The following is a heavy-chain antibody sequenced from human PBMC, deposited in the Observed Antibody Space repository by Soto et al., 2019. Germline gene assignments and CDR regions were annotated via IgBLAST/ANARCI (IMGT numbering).Heavy chain of an antibody. CDR3: ARGLYDFWSGYPEGNWFDP. D-gene: IGHD3-3*01. CDR2: INHSGST. Sequence: SETLSLTCAVYGGSFSGYYWSWIRQPPGKGLEWIGEINHSGSTNYNPSLKSRVTISVDTSKNQFSLKLSSVTAADTAVYYCARGLYDFWSGYPEGNWFDPWCQATLVTV. V-gene: IGHV4-34*01. CDR1: GGSFSGYY. J-gene: IGHJ5*02.